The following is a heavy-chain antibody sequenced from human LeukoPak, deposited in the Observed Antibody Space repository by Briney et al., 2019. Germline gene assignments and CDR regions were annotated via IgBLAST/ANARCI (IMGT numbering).Heavy chain of an antibody. V-gene: IGHV3-7*04. CDR1: GFTFSSYW. J-gene: IGHJ4*02. CDR3: ARGIAVAVNDY. CDR2: IKQDGSEK. D-gene: IGHD6-19*01. Sequence: RGSLRLSCAASGFTFSSYWMSWVRQAPGKGLEWVANIKQDGSEKYYVDSVKGRFTISRDNAKNSLYLQMNSLRAEDTAVYYCARGIAVAVNDYWGQGTLVTVSS.